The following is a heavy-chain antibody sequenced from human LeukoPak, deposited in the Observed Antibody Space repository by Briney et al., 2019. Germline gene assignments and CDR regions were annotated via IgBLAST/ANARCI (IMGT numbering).Heavy chain of an antibody. CDR3: ARAVVVVDATLGYGDY. V-gene: IGHV3-21*01. J-gene: IGHJ4*02. D-gene: IGHD2-15*01. CDR1: GFTFSSYW. CDR2: ISSSSSYI. Sequence: PGGSLRLSCAASGFTFSSYWMHWVRQAPGKGLEWVSSISSSSSYIYYADSVKGRFTISRDNAKNSLYLQMNSLRAEDTAVYYCARAVVVVDATLGYGDYWGKGTLLTVSS.